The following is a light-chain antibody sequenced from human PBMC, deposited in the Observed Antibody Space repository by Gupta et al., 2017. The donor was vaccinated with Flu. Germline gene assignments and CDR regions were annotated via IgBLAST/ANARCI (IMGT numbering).Light chain of an antibody. Sequence: LQMTQSASSLSASVGDRVTITCRESQSINNYLYWYQQKPGKAPKLMIYAATRGQSGAPSRISGSGYTKDFTLTNRRQQDEDFANYYGQKSYRPLTFGRGTKVDIK. CDR2: AAT. CDR3: QKSYRPLT. CDR1: QSINNY. J-gene: IGKJ3*01. V-gene: IGKV1-39*01.